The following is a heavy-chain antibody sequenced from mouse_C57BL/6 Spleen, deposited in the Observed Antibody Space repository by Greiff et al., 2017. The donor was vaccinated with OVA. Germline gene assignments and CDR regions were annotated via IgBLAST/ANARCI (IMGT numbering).Heavy chain of an antibody. CDR1: GYSITSGYY. Sequence: EVKLVESGPGLVKPSPSLSLSCSVTGYSITSGYYWNWIRQFPGNKLEWMGYISYDGSTNYNPSLKNQIAITRDTSKNQFFLKLNSVTTEDTATYYCARGIYYDYPYYAMDYWGQGTSVTVAS. CDR3: ARGIYYDYPYYAMDY. J-gene: IGHJ4*01. CDR2: ISYDGST. D-gene: IGHD2-4*01. V-gene: IGHV3-6*01.